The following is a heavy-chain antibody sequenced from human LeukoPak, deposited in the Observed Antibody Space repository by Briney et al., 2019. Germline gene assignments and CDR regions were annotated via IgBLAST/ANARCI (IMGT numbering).Heavy chain of an antibody. CDR3: ARDLEQLGYCSSTSCSPTSNWFDP. Sequence: SETLSLTCTVSGGSISSYYWSWIRRPAGKGLEWIGRIYTSGSTNYNPSLKSRVTMSVDTSKNQFSLKLSSVTAADTAVYYCARDLEQLGYCSSTSCSPTSNWFDPWGQGTLVTVSS. CDR2: IYTSGST. CDR1: GGSISSYY. V-gene: IGHV4-4*07. D-gene: IGHD2-2*01. J-gene: IGHJ5*02.